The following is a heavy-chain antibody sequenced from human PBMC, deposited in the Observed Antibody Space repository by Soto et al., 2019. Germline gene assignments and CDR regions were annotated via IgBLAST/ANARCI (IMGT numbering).Heavy chain of an antibody. CDR3: ASRGGTIAARPVLHYYYYGMDV. V-gene: IGHV5-10-1*01. CDR1: GYSFTSYW. Sequence: GESLKISCKGSGYSFTSYWISWVRQMPGKGLEWMGRIDPSDSYTNYSPSFQGHVTISADKSISTAYLQWSSLKASDTAMYYCASRGGTIAARPVLHYYYYGMDVWRQGTTVPVSS. D-gene: IGHD6-6*01. J-gene: IGHJ6*02. CDR2: IDPSDSYT.